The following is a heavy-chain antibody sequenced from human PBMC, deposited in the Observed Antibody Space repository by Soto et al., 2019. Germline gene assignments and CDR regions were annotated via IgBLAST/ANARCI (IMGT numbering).Heavy chain of an antibody. V-gene: IGHV3-33*01. CDR3: ARDQQWLVRFYFDF. D-gene: IGHD6-19*01. J-gene: IGHJ4*02. CDR1: GFTFSSYG. Sequence: QVQLVESGGGVVQPGNSLRLSCAASGFTFSSYGMHWVRQAPGKGLEWVAVIWYDGSNKYYADSVKGRFTISRDNSKNTLYLQMNSLRAEYTAVYYCARDQQWLVRFYFDFWGQGTLVTVSS. CDR2: IWYDGSNK.